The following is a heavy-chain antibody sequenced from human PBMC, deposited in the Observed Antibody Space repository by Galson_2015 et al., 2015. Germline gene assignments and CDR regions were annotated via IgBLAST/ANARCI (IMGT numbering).Heavy chain of an antibody. J-gene: IGHJ5*02. CDR2: ISRDGNNK. Sequence: SLRLSCAASGSSVSGYGMHWVRQAPGKGLEWVAFISRDGNNKQYADSVKGRFTISRDNSRNSLYLQMHSLRPEDTATYYCARDGWTTLLKSQFDTWGPGTLVTVSS. D-gene: IGHD4-17*01. CDR1: GSSVSGYG. CDR3: ARDGWTTLLKSQFDT. V-gene: IGHV3-30*03.